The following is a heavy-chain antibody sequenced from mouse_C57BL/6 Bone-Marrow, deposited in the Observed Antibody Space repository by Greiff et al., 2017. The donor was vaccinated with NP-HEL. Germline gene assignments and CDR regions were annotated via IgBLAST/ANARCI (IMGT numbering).Heavy chain of an antibody. J-gene: IGHJ2*01. V-gene: IGHV5-17*01. CDR1: GFTFSDYG. CDR3: ARGSHYYGSSYDYFDY. D-gene: IGHD1-1*01. CDR2: ISSGSSTL. Sequence: EVQVVESGGGLVKPGGSLKLSCAASGFTFSDYGMHWVRQAPEKGLEWVAYISSGSSTLYYADTVKGRFTISRDNAKNTLFLQMTSLRSEDTAMYYCARGSHYYGSSYDYFDYWGQGTTLTVSS.